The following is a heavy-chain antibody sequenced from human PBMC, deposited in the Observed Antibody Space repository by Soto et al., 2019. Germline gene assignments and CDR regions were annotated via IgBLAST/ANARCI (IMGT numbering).Heavy chain of an antibody. Sequence: QVPLVESGGGVVQPGRSLRLSCAASGFTFSTSTMYWVRQAPGKGLEWVAIISSDENHKYYADSLKGRVIISRDNPKNTLYLQISSLRPEDTAVYYCARGGGGKWEPWGQGTLVTVSS. CDR2: ISSDENHK. D-gene: IGHD1-26*01. CDR1: GFTFSTST. CDR3: ARGGGGKWEP. V-gene: IGHV3-30-3*01. J-gene: IGHJ4*02.